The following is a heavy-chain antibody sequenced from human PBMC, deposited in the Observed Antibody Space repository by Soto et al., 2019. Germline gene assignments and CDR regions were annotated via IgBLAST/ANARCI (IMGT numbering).Heavy chain of an antibody. D-gene: IGHD2-8*01. CDR2: ITTSGGNT. Sequence: EVQLLESGGGLVQPGGSLRLSCAASGFTFSTYAMSWVRQAPGKGLEWVSTITTSGGNTYYADSVQGRFTISRDNPKNSLCLQMNSLRAEDTAVYYCAGRYCTNGVCYTTYFFYIDAWGKGTTVTVSS. CDR1: GFTFSTYA. J-gene: IGHJ6*03. CDR3: AGRYCTNGVCYTTYFFYIDA. V-gene: IGHV3-23*01.